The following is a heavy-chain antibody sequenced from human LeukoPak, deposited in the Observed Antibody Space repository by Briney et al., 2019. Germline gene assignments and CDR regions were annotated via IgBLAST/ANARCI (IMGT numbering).Heavy chain of an antibody. CDR2: ISSSSSHI. CDR1: GFTFSSYS. Sequence: PGGSLRLSCAASGFTFSSYSMNWVRQAPGKGLEWVSSISSSSSHIYYADSVKGRFTISRDNAKNSLYLQMNSLRAEDTAVYYCARDGHTYYDILTGYYRYYYYMDVWGKGTTVTVSS. J-gene: IGHJ6*03. V-gene: IGHV3-21*01. CDR3: ARDGHTYYDILTGYYRYYYYMDV. D-gene: IGHD3-9*01.